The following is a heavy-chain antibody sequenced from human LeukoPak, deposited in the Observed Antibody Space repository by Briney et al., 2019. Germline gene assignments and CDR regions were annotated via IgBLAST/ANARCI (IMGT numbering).Heavy chain of an antibody. CDR1: GYTFTSYY. D-gene: IGHD2-21*02. Sequence: GASVKVSCKASGYTFTSYYMHWVRQAPGQGLEWMGIINPSGGSTSYAQKFQGRVTMTRDTSISTAYMELSRLRSDDTAVYYCARALCGGDCYYRYFDYWGQGTLVTVSS. CDR2: INPSGGST. CDR3: ARALCGGDCYYRYFDY. V-gene: IGHV1-46*01. J-gene: IGHJ4*02.